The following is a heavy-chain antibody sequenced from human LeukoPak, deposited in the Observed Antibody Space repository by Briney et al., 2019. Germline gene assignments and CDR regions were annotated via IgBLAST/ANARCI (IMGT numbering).Heavy chain of an antibody. D-gene: IGHD3-22*01. V-gene: IGHV3-23*01. Sequence: PGGSLRLSCAASGFTFSSYAMSWVRQAPGKGLEWVSAISGSGGSTYYADSVKGRFTISRDNSKNTLYLQMNSLRAEDTAVYYCAKDLSSGYYYDSSGYLDYWGQGTLVTVSS. CDR3: AKDLSSGYYYDSSGYLDY. CDR1: GFTFSSYA. CDR2: ISGSGGST. J-gene: IGHJ4*02.